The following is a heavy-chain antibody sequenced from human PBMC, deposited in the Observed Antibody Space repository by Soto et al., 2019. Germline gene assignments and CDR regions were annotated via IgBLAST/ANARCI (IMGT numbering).Heavy chain of an antibody. J-gene: IGHJ4*02. CDR3: ARPYYDFWSAPGY. D-gene: IGHD3-3*01. CDR1: GYSFTIYW. Sequence: GESLKISCKGSGYSFTIYWIGWVRQMPGKGLEWMGIIYPGDSDTRYSPSFQGQVTISADKSISTAYLQWSSLKASDTAMYYCARPYYDFWSAPGYWGQGTLVTVSS. CDR2: IYPGDSDT. V-gene: IGHV5-51*01.